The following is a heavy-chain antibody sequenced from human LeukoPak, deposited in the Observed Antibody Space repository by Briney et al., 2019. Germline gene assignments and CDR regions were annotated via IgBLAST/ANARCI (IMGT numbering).Heavy chain of an antibody. Sequence: GGSLRLSCAASGFTFSSYAMSWVRQAPGKGLEWVSDISGSGGSTYYADSVKGRFTISRDNSKNTLYLQMNSLRAEDTAVYYCATQDNKRARFLLDWGQGTLVTVSS. CDR2: ISGSGGST. D-gene: IGHD2-21*01. CDR3: ATQDNKRARFLLD. J-gene: IGHJ4*02. CDR1: GFTFSSYA. V-gene: IGHV3-23*01.